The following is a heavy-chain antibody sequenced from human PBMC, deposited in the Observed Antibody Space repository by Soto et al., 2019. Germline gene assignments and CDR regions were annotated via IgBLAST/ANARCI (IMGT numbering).Heavy chain of an antibody. CDR2: INPNVGST. Sequence: QVQLVQSGAEVKKPGASVKISCKASGYTFIHYYIHWVRQAPGQGLEWMAIINPNVGSTNYAQKFQGRVTVTSDTSTTTVSMELNSLESDDTAVYFCARSLLQSDFWGQGTLVTVYS. J-gene: IGHJ4*02. V-gene: IGHV1-46*01. D-gene: IGHD2-21*01. CDR3: ARSLLQSDF. CDR1: GYTFIHYY.